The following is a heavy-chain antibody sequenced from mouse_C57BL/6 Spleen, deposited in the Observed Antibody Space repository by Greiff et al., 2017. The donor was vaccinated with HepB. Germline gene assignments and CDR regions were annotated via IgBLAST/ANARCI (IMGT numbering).Heavy chain of an antibody. Sequence: VQLQQSGAELVKPGASVKMSCKASGYTFTSYWITWVKQRPGQGLEWIGDIYPGSGSTNYNEKFKSKATLTVDTSSSTAYMQLSSLTSEYSAVYYGARRYGNSAWFAYWGQGTLVTVSA. CDR3: ARRYGNSAWFAY. V-gene: IGHV1-55*01. CDR1: GYTFTSYW. J-gene: IGHJ3*01. CDR2: IYPGSGST. D-gene: IGHD1-1*01.